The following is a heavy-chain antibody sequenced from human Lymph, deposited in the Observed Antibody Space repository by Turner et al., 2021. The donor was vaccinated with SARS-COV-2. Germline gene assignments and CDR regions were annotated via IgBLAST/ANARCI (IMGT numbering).Heavy chain of an antibody. V-gene: IGHV3-30-3*01. J-gene: IGHJ2*01. CDR1: GFTFSSYA. CDR2: ISYDGSNK. Sequence: QVQLMESGGGVVQPGRSLRFSCAASGFTFSSYAMHWVRQAPGKGLEWVALISYDGSNKYYADSVKGRFTISRDNSKNTLYLQMNSLRAEDTAIYYCARDSGGSLDLWGRGTLVTVSS. CDR3: ARDSGGSLDL.